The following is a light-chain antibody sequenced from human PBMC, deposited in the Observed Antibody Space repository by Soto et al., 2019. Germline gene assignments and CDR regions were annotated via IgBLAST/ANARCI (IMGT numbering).Light chain of an antibody. CDR1: SSDVGYYNY. CDR2: DVS. CDR3: SSYTDITTRV. J-gene: IGLJ1*01. Sequence: QSALTQPAAVSGSPGQSITISCTGTSSDVGYYNYVSWYQQHPGKAPKLMIYDVSDRPSGVSNRFSGSKSGNTASLTISGLQAEDEADYYCSSYTDITTRVFGTGTKLTVL. V-gene: IGLV2-14*01.